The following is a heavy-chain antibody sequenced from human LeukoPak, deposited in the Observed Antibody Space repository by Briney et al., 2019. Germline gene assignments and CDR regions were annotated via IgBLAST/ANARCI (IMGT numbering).Heavy chain of an antibody. CDR1: GFTFSSYW. Sequence: GGSLRLSCAASGFTFSSYWMHWVRQAPGKGLVWVSRINTDGSSTSYADSVKGRFTISRDNSKNTLYLQMNSLRAEDTAVYYCAKDRGNIVVVIAGYYFDYWGQGTLVTVSS. J-gene: IGHJ4*02. CDR2: INTDGSST. V-gene: IGHV3-74*01. CDR3: AKDRGNIVVVIAGYYFDY. D-gene: IGHD2-21*01.